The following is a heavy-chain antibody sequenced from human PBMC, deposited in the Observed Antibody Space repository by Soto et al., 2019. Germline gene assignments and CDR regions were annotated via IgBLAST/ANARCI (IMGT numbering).Heavy chain of an antibody. CDR3: ARGPKQLVPVVATRYFDY. V-gene: IGHV4-34*01. CDR2: INHSGST. Sequence: PSETLFLTCAVYGGSFSGYYWSWIRKPPGKGLEWIGEINHSGSTNYNPSLKSRVTISVDTSKNQFSLKLSSVTAADTAVYYCARGPKQLVPVVATRYFDYWGQGTLVT. J-gene: IGHJ4*02. D-gene: IGHD5-12*01. CDR1: GGSFSGYY.